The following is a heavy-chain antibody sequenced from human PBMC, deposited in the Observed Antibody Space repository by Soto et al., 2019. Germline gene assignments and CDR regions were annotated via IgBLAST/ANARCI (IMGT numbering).Heavy chain of an antibody. CDR1: GGSISSVDYY. CDR3: ARAGFGELFDY. D-gene: IGHD3-10*01. CDR2: IYYSGST. V-gene: IGHV4-30-4*01. Sequence: PSETLSLTCTVSGGSISSVDYYWSWIRQPPGKGLEWIGYIYYSGSTYYNPSLKSRVTISVDTSKNQFSLKLSSVTAADTAVYYCARAGFGELFDYWGQGTLVTVSS. J-gene: IGHJ4*02.